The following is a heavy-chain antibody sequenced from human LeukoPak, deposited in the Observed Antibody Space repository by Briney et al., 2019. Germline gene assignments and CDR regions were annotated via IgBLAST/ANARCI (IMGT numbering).Heavy chain of an antibody. Sequence: ASVKVSCKVSGYTFTELSMHWVRQAPGKGLEWMGGFDPEDGETIYAQKFQGRVTMTEDTSTDTAYMELSSLRSEDTAVYYCATGVLGDYAFEDYYYGMDVWGQGTTVTVSS. J-gene: IGHJ6*02. V-gene: IGHV1-24*01. CDR1: GYTFTELS. D-gene: IGHD4-17*01. CDR3: ATGVLGDYAFEDYYYGMDV. CDR2: FDPEDGET.